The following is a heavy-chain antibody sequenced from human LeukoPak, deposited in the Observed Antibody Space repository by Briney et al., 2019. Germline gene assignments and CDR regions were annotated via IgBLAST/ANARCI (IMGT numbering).Heavy chain of an antibody. D-gene: IGHD3-10*01. J-gene: IGHJ4*02. Sequence: GGSLRLSCAASGFTFSSYDMHWVRQATGKGLEWVSAIGTAGDPYYPGSVKGRFTISRENAKNSLYLQMNSLRAGDTAVYYCARAAYYGSGCYVSYYFDYWGQGTPVSVSS. CDR2: IGTAGDP. CDR3: ARAAYYGSGCYVSYYFDY. CDR1: GFTFSSYD. V-gene: IGHV3-13*05.